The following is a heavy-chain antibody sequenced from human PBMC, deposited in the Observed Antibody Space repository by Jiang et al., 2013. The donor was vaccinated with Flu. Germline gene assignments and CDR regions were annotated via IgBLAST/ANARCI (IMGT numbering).Heavy chain of an antibody. CDR3: ASRTLNYYDSPPLTFDY. V-gene: IGHV4-39*01. CDR2: IYYSGST. D-gene: IGHD3-22*01. J-gene: IGHJ4*02. CDR1: GGSISSSSYY. Sequence: GLVKPSETLSLTCTVSGGSISSSSYYWGWIRQPPGKGLEWIGSIYYSGSTYYNPSLKSRVTISVDTSKNQFSLKLSSVTAADTAVYYCASRTLNYYDSPPLTFDYWGQGTLVTVSS.